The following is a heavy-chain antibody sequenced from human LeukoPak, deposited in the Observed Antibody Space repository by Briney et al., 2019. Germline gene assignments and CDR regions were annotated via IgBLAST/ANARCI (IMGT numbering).Heavy chain of an antibody. J-gene: IGHJ5*02. Sequence: SETLSLTCTVSRGSISGFYWSWIRQPPGKGLEWIGYIYYSGSTNYNPTLKSRVTISVDTSKNQFSLKLSSMTAADTAVYYCARVLNWFDPWGQGPLVTVSS. V-gene: IGHV4-59*01. CDR1: RGSISGFY. D-gene: IGHD2-8*02. CDR2: IYYSGST. CDR3: ARVLNWFDP.